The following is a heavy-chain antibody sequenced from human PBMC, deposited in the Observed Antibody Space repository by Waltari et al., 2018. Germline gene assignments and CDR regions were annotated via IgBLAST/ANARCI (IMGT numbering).Heavy chain of an antibody. CDR3: ARVMGGYYMDV. D-gene: IGHD3-16*01. J-gene: IGHJ6*03. Sequence: EGQLVESGGGLVPPDWSLRLPCVASAITFCGHRQNWLRHTPGKGLDWISYTSSSRSTILYADSVRGRFTISRDNAQNSLFLQMNSLRDEDTAVYYCARVMGGYYMDVWGKGTTVTVSS. CDR2: TSSSRSTI. CDR1: AITFCGHR. V-gene: IGHV3-48*02.